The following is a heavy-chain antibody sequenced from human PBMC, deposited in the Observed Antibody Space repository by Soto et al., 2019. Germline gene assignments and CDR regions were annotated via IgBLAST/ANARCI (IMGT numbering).Heavy chain of an antibody. D-gene: IGHD3-10*01. J-gene: IGHJ6*02. CDR1: GGSFSGDY. CDR2: INHSGST. Sequence: NPSETLSLTCAVYGGSFSGDYWSWVRQPPGQGLEWIGEINHSGSTNYNPSLKSRVAISVDTSRNQFSVKLSSVTAADTAVYYCARFGRIITSHFSKYSYCGMDVWGQGTTVIV. V-gene: IGHV4-34*01. CDR3: ARFGRIITSHFSKYSYCGMDV.